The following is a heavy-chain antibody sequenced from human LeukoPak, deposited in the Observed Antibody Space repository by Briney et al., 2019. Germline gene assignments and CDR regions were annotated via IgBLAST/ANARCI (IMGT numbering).Heavy chain of an antibody. CDR2: ISSSSSYI. J-gene: IGHJ4*02. CDR1: GFAFSSYS. V-gene: IGHV3-21*01. D-gene: IGHD2-2*01. CDR3: ARGDRDLYCSSTSCYPVL. Sequence: GGSLRLSCVASGFAFSSYSMNWVRQAPGKGLEWVSSISSSSSYIYYADSVKGRFTISRDNAKNSLYLQMNSLRAEDTAVYYCARGDRDLYCSSTSCYPVLGGQGTLVTVSS.